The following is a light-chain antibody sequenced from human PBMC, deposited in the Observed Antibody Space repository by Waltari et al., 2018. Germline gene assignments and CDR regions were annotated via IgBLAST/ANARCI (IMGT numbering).Light chain of an antibody. CDR2: EFT. CDR1: SSDVGNYNL. J-gene: IGLJ1*01. CDR3: CSYVGLGTYV. Sequence: QSGLAQPASASGSPGQSITITCTGTSSDVGNYNLVSWYQQRPGKAPRLLIYEFTKRAPGTSGRFSSSKSGNTASLSISGLQAQEDEADYYCCSYVGLGTYVFGTGTKVTV. V-gene: IGLV2-23*02.